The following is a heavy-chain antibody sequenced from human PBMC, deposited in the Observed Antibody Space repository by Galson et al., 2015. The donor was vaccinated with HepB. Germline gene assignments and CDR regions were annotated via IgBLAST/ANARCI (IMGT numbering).Heavy chain of an antibody. J-gene: IGHJ4*02. Sequence: SVKVSCKVSGYTLTELSMHWVRQAPGKGLEWMGGFDPEDGETIYAQKFQGRVTMTEDTSTDTAYMELSSLRSEDTAVYYCATVWRLSVGGWVRFDYWGQGTLVTVSS. CDR2: FDPEDGET. CDR3: ATVWRLSVGGWVRFDY. D-gene: IGHD6-19*01. CDR1: GYTLTELS. V-gene: IGHV1-24*01.